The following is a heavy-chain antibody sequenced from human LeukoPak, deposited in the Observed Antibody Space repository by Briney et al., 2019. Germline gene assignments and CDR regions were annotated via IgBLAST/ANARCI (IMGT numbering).Heavy chain of an antibody. D-gene: IGHD3-10*01. CDR2: INHSGST. V-gene: IGHV4-34*01. Sequence: SETLSLTCAVYGGSFSGYYWSWIRQPPGKGLEWIGEINHSGSTNYNPSLKSRVTISVDTSKNQFPLKLSSVTAADTAVYYCARRLWFGELLSWFDPWGQGTLVTVSS. J-gene: IGHJ5*02. CDR3: ARRLWFGELLSWFDP. CDR1: GGSFSGYY.